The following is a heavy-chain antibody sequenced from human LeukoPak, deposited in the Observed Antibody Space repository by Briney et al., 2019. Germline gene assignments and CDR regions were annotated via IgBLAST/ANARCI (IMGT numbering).Heavy chain of an antibody. D-gene: IGHD3-22*01. CDR2: ISGSGGST. CDR1: GFTFSSYA. J-gene: IGHJ4*02. CDR3: AKDPVLRNYYDSSGYLFDY. V-gene: IGHV3-23*01. Sequence: PGGSLRLSCAASGFTFSSYAMSWVRQAPGKGLEWVSAISGSGGSTYYADSVKGRFTISRDNSKNTPYLQMNSLRAEDTAVYYCAKDPVLRNYYDSSGYLFDYWGQGTLVTVSS.